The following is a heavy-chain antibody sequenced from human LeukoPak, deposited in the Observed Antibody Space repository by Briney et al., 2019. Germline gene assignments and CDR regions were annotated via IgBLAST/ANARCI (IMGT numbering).Heavy chain of an antibody. CDR3: ARCPSSYDSNYYYMDV. V-gene: IGHV4-4*07. D-gene: IGHD3-22*01. CDR1: GGSMNRYY. Sequence: PSETLSLTCTVSGGSMNRYYWSWIRQPAGKGLEWIGRIYTTGSTNYNPSLKSRVTMSVDTSKNQFSLKLSSVTAADTAVYFCARCPSSYDSNYYYMDVWGKGTTVTVSS. J-gene: IGHJ6*03. CDR2: IYTTGST.